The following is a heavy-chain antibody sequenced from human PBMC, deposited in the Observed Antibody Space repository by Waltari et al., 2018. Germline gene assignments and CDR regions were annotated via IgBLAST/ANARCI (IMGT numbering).Heavy chain of an antibody. Sequence: EVQLVESGGGLVQPGGSLRLSCAASGFPFSSYAMSWVRQAPGQGLEWVSGISGSGGSTYYADSVKGRFTISRDNSKNTLYLQMNSLRAEDTAVYYCAKGEQWLGGGFAYWGQGTLVTVSS. CDR3: AKGEQWLGGGFAY. CDR2: ISGSGGST. V-gene: IGHV3-23*04. J-gene: IGHJ4*02. D-gene: IGHD6-19*01. CDR1: GFPFSSYA.